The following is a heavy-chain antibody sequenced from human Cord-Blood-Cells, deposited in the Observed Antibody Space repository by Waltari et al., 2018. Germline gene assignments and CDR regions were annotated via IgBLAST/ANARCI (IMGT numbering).Heavy chain of an antibody. V-gene: IGHV3-30*18. D-gene: IGHD3-3*01. J-gene: IGHJ5*02. CDR3: AKAYQRRFWSGYSWFDP. CDR2: ISYYGSNK. Sequence: QVQLVESGGGVVPHGRSLRLSCAASGFTFSSYGMHWVRPAPGTGLEGVAVISYYGSNKNNANTVKGRFTISRDNSKNTLYLQMNSLRAEDTAVYYCAKAYQRRFWSGYSWFDPWGQGTLVTVSS. CDR1: GFTFSSYG.